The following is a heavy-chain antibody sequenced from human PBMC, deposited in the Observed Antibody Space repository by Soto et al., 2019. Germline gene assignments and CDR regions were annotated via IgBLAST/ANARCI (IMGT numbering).Heavy chain of an antibody. CDR2: ISSSSSYI. CDR1: GFTFSIYS. V-gene: IGHV3-21*01. D-gene: IGHD5-12*01. J-gene: IGHJ3*02. CDR3: ARDDKVATIYAFDI. Sequence: PGGSLRLSCAASGFTFSIYSMNWFRQAPGKGLEWVSSISSSSSYIYYADSVKGRFTISRDNAKNSLYLQMNSLRAEDTAVYYCARDDKVATIYAFDIWGQGTMVTVSS.